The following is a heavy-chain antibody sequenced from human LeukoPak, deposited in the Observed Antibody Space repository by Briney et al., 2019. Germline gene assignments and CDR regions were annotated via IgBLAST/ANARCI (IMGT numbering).Heavy chain of an antibody. D-gene: IGHD2-8*01. CDR1: VGTFSSYA. Sequence: SVKVSCKASVGTFSSYAISWVRQAPGQGLEWMGGIIPIFGTANYAQKFQGRVTITADESTSTAYMELSSLRSEDTAVYYCARNGQPHGGEFDYWGQGTLVTVSS. J-gene: IGHJ4*02. CDR2: IIPIFGTA. V-gene: IGHV1-69*01. CDR3: ARNGQPHGGEFDY.